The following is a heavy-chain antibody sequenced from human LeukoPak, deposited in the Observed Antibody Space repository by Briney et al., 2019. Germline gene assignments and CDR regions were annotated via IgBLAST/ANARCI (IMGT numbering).Heavy chain of an antibody. V-gene: IGHV4-59*01. Sequence: SETLSLTCAVYGGSFSGYYWSWIRQPPGKGLEWIGYIYYGGSTNYNPSLKSRVTISVDTSKNQFSLRLSSMTAADTAVYYCARDVGRLRYYFDYWGQGTLVTVSS. CDR3: ARDVGRLRYYFDY. CDR2: IYYGGST. D-gene: IGHD1-26*01. CDR1: GGSFSGYY. J-gene: IGHJ4*02.